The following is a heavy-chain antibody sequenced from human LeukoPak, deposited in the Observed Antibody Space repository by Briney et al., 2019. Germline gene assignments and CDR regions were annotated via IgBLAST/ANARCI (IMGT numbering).Heavy chain of an antibody. CDR1: GFTFSSYG. D-gene: IGHD3-10*01. J-gene: IGHJ4*02. V-gene: IGHV3-33*01. Sequence: GKSLRLSCAASGFTFSSYGMHWVRQAPAKGLEWLAVIWYDGGNKYYADSVKGRFTISRDNSKNTLYLQMNSLRAEDTAVYYCTAGSGSYRIDYWGQGTLVIVSS. CDR3: TAGSGSYRIDY. CDR2: IWYDGGNK.